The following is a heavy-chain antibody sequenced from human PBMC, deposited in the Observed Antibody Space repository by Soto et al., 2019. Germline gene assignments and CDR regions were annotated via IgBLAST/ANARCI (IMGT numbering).Heavy chain of an antibody. J-gene: IGHJ6*02. CDR1: GFTFSSYG. D-gene: IGHD3-9*01. Sequence: GGSLRLSCAASGFTFSSYGMHWVRQAPGKGLEWVAVISYDGSNKYYADSVKGRFTISRDNSKNTLYLQMNSLRAEDTAVYYCAKERYYDILTGYSMGHYYGMDVWGQGTTVTVSS. CDR2: ISYDGSNK. V-gene: IGHV3-30*18. CDR3: AKERYYDILTGYSMGHYYGMDV.